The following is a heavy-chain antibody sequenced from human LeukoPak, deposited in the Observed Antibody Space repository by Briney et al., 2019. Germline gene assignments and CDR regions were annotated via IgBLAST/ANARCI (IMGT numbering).Heavy chain of an antibody. Sequence: TGGSLRLSCAASGFTFSNYAMNWVRQAPGKGLEWVSTISGSGASTYYADSVKGRFTISRDNSKNTVYLQMNSLRAEDTAVYYCAKRDRVALAGNFDYWGQGTLVTVSS. CDR2: ISGSGAST. CDR3: AKRDRVALAGNFDY. CDR1: GFTFSNYA. D-gene: IGHD6-19*01. J-gene: IGHJ4*02. V-gene: IGHV3-23*01.